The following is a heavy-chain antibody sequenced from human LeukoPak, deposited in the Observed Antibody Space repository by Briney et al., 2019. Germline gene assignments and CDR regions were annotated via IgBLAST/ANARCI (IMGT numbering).Heavy chain of an antibody. CDR2: FDPEDGET. J-gene: IGHJ4*02. CDR1: GYTLTELS. Sequence: ASVKVSCKVSGYTLTELSMHWVRQAPGKGLEWMGGFDPEDGETIYAQKFQGRVTMTEDTSTDTAYMELSSLRSEDTAVYYCATDYPRSSWYYFDYWGQGTLVTVSS. D-gene: IGHD6-13*01. CDR3: ATDYPRSSWYYFDY. V-gene: IGHV1-24*01.